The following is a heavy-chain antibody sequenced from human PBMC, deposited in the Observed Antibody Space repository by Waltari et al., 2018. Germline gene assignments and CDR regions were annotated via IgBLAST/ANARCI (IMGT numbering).Heavy chain of an antibody. V-gene: IGHV1-69*04. CDR3: SRDFLPGTAMTTLFWPPFDP. D-gene: IGHD3-16*01. CDR2: IIPILGIA. Sequence: QVQLVQSGAEVKKPGSSVKVSCKASGGTFSSYAISWVRQAPGQVLEWMGGIIPILGIANYAQDFEGRVTITADESTSTAYLELSSLRSGDTAVYYCSRDFLPGTAMTTLFWPPFDPWGQGTLVTVSA. CDR1: GGTFSSYA. J-gene: IGHJ5*02.